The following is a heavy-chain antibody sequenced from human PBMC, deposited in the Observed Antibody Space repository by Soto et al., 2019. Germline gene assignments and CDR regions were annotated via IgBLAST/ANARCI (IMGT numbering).Heavy chain of an antibody. CDR3: ARASYIVVVPAAPRSYYMDV. Sequence: SETLSLTCTVSGGSISSGGYYWSWIRQHPGKGLEWIGYIYYSGSTYYNPSLKSRVTISVDTSKNQFSLKLSSVTAADTAVYYCARASYIVVVPAAPRSYYMDVWGKGTTVTVSS. J-gene: IGHJ6*03. D-gene: IGHD2-2*01. CDR1: GGSISSGGYY. CDR2: IYYSGST. V-gene: IGHV4-31*03.